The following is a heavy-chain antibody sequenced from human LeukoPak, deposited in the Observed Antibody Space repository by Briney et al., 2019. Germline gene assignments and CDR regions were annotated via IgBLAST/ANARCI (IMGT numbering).Heavy chain of an antibody. V-gene: IGHV3-20*04. CDR1: RFTFDDYD. CDR3: ARNTRSTEYYYGSGSYYSYYFDY. Sequence: GSLRLSCAASRFTFDDYDMSWVRQAPGKGLEWVSGINWNGGSTGCADSVKGRFTISRDNAKNSLYLQMNSLRAEDTALYYCARNTRSTEYYYGSGSYYSYYFDYWGQGTLVTVSS. CDR2: INWNGGST. J-gene: IGHJ4*02. D-gene: IGHD3-10*01.